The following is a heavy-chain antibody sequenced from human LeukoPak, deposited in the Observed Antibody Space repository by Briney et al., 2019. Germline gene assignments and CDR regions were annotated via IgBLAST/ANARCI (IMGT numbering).Heavy chain of an antibody. Sequence: SETLSLTCTVSGGSISSYYWSWIRQPPGKGLEWIGYIYHSGSTNYNPSLKSRVTISVDTSKNQFSLKLSSVTAADTAVYYCARANYIAARPYYFDYWGQGTLVTVSS. D-gene: IGHD6-6*01. CDR2: IYHSGST. V-gene: IGHV4-59*01. CDR1: GGSISSYY. CDR3: ARANYIAARPYYFDY. J-gene: IGHJ4*02.